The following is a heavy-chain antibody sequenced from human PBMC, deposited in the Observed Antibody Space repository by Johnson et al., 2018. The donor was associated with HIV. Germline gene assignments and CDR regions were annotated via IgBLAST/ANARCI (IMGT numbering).Heavy chain of an antibody. D-gene: IGHD1-1*01. CDR1: GFTFSSYA. Sequence: VQLVESRGVLVQPGGSLRLSCAASGFTFSSYAMHWVRQAPGKGLEYVSAISSNGGSTYYANSVKGRFTISRDNSKNTLYLQMGSLRAEDMAVYYCARVRETKGPYDAFDIWGQGTMVTVSS. CDR2: ISSNGGST. CDR3: ARVRETKGPYDAFDI. J-gene: IGHJ3*02. V-gene: IGHV3-64*01.